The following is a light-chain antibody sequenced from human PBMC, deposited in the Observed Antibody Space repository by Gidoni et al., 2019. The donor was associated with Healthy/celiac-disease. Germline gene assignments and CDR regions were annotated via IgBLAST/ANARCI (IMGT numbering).Light chain of an antibody. Sequence: EIVMTQYPATLSVSPVERDTLSCRASQSVSSNLAWYQQKPGQSPRLLIYGASTRATGIPARFSGSGSGTAFTLTISSLQSEDFAVYYCQQYNNWPPGVFTFXPXTNVDIK. CDR3: QQYNNWPPGVFT. CDR1: QSVSSN. CDR2: GAS. J-gene: IGKJ3*01. V-gene: IGKV3-15*01.